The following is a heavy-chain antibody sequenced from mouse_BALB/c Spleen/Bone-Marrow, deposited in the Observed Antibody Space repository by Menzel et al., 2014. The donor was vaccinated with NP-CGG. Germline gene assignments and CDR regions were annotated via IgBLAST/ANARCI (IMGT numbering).Heavy chain of an antibody. Sequence: EVQLQESGAELGKPGASVKLSCTASGFNIKDTYMHWVKQRPQQGLDWIGRIDPASDYSQYDPKFQGKATITADTSSNTAYLQLSSLTSEDTAVYFCASLTGTFDYWGQGTTLTVSS. V-gene: IGHV14-3*02. CDR2: IDPASDYS. J-gene: IGHJ2*01. CDR1: GFNIKDTY. D-gene: IGHD4-1*01. CDR3: ASLTGTFDY.